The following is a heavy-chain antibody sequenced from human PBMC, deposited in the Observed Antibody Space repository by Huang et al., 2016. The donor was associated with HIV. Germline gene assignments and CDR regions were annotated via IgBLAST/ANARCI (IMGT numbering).Heavy chain of an antibody. V-gene: IGHV3-74*01. CDR1: GFSFSTYW. D-gene: IGHD3-3*01. CDR3: ARGLSFFGR. Sequence: EEQLVESGGGLVQPGGSLRLSCAASGFSFSTYWMHWVRQAPGKGLVWVSVINSDGTTTNYADSGKGRFTISRDNAKNTLHLQMNSLRTEDTAFYYCARGLSFFGRWGQGTLVTVSS. J-gene: IGHJ4*02. CDR2: INSDGTTT.